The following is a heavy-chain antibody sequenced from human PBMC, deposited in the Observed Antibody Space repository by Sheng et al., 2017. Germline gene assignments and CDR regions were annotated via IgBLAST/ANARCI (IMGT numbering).Heavy chain of an antibody. Sequence: QVQLQESGTGLVKPSETLSLTCTVSGYSISSGYYWGWIRQPPGKGLEWIGSIYHSGSTYYNPSLKSRVTISVDTSKNQFSLKLSSVTAADTAVYYCARGDDSSGYYLDAFDIWGQGTMVTVSS. D-gene: IGHD3-22*01. CDR2: IYHSGST. J-gene: IGHJ3*02. CDR3: ARGDDSSGYYLDAFDI. CDR1: GYSISSGYY. V-gene: IGHV4-38-2*02.